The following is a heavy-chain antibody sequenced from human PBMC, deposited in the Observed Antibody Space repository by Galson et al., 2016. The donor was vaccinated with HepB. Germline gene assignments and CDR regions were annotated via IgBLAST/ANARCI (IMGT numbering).Heavy chain of an antibody. V-gene: IGHV3-23*01. J-gene: IGHJ2*01. D-gene: IGHD3-3*02. CDR3: AKIETPGIWYFDL. CDR2: ISRSGDLT. CDR1: AFSFTSTG. Sequence: SLKLSCTASAFSFTSTGMSWARQARGQGPEWVASISRSGDLTYYAQTLKGRFTVSRDNTQNTLFLQMNSLRAEDTAVYFCAKIETPGIWYFDLWGRGTLVTVSS.